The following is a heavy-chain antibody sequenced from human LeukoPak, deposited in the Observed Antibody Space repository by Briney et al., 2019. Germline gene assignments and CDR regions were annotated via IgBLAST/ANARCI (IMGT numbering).Heavy chain of an antibody. V-gene: IGHV3-30*18. CDR2: ISYDGSNK. CDR1: GFTFSSYG. Sequence: VQPGSSLTLSCAPSGFTFSSYGTHWVRQAPGKGLEWVAVISYDGSNKFYADSVKGRFTISRDNSKNTLDLQMNSLRAEDTAVYYCAKDSSSWYSGNLGYWGQGTLVTVSS. CDR3: AKDSSSWYSGNLGY. D-gene: IGHD6-13*01. J-gene: IGHJ4*02.